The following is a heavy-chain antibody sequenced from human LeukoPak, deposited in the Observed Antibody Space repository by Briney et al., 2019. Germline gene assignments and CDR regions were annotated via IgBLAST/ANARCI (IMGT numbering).Heavy chain of an antibody. J-gene: IGHJ6*03. D-gene: IGHD6-6*01. CDR2: IYTTGST. V-gene: IGHV4-4*09. CDR1: GGSINSYY. CDR3: ARRSSSLSYYHYYYMDV. Sequence: SETLSLTCTVSGGSINSYYWTWIRQPPGKGLEWIGLIYTTGSTDYNPSLKSRVTISADTSKNQFSLKLTSATAADTAVYYCARRSSSLSYYHYYYMDVWGKGTTVTVSS.